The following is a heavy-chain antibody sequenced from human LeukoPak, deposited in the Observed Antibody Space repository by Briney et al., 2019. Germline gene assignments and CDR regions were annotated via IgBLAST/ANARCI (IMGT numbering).Heavy chain of an antibody. J-gene: IGHJ6*03. CDR2: IKHDGSEKQDGSEK. CDR1: GFTFSQYW. CDR3: ARSGRVLDSFSFYMDV. D-gene: IGHD4/OR15-4a*01. Sequence: GGSLRLSCAASGFTFSQYWMSWVRQAPGEGLEWVANIKHDGSEKQDGSEKNYVDSVKGRFTISRDNAKNSLYLQMNSLRAEDTAVYYCARSGRVLDSFSFYMDVWGKGTTVTVSS. V-gene: IGHV3-7*01.